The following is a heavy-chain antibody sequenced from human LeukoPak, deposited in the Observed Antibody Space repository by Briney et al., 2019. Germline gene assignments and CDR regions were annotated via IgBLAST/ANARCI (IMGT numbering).Heavy chain of an antibody. CDR2: IYYTGST. CDR3: ARRTYYGTLTGYNYWYFDL. V-gene: IGHV4-59*01. D-gene: IGHD3-9*01. CDR1: GVSISDYY. Sequence: SETLSLTCTVSGVSISDYYWSGVRQPPGKGLEWIGYIYYTGSTDYNPSLKSRVTMSLDTSKNQFSLNLRSVTATDTAVYYCARRTYYGTLTGYNYWYFDLWGRGTLVTVSS. J-gene: IGHJ2*01.